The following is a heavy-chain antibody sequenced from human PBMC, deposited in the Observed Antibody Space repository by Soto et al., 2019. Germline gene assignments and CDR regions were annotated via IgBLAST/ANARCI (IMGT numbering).Heavy chain of an antibody. CDR2: ISWNSGSI. J-gene: IGHJ6*02. CDR3: AKDIRCSSTSCYRAYYYYGMDV. CDR1: GFTFDDYA. D-gene: IGHD2-2*02. Sequence: EVQLVESGGGLVQPGRSLRLSCAASGFTFDDYAMHWVRQAPGKGLEWVSGISWNSGSIGYADSVKGRFTISRDNAKNSLYLQMNSLRAEDTALYYCAKDIRCSSTSCYRAYYYYGMDVWGQGTXVTVSS. V-gene: IGHV3-9*01.